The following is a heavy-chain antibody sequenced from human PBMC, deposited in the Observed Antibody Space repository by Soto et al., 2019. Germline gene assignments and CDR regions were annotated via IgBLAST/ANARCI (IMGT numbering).Heavy chain of an antibody. J-gene: IGHJ4*02. D-gene: IGHD5-18*01. V-gene: IGHV3-30*18. CDR3: AKESGGYSYGTLDY. CDR2: ISYDGSNK. CDR1: GFTFSSYG. Sequence: VGSLRLSCAASGFTFSSYGMHWVRQAPGKGLEWVAVISYDGSNKYYADSVKGRFTISRDNSKNTLYLQMNSLRAEDTAVYYCAKESGGYSYGTLDYWGQGTLVTVSS.